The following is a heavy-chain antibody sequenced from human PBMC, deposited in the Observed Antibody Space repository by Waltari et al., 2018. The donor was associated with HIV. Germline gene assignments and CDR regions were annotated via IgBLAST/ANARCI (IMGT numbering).Heavy chain of an antibody. Sequence: QLQLRESGPGLVKPSGTLSLRCIFSGGAISRSFSFWGWIRQTPGQGLEWFGSTHYNGTTHYNPSLKSRVTISIDTSKNQFSLKVTSVTAADTAAYYCARKGWLGGRYFQHWGLGTLVTVSS. CDR2: THYNGTT. D-gene: IGHD6-19*01. CDR1: GGAISRSFSF. CDR3: ARKGWLGGRYFQH. J-gene: IGHJ1*01. V-gene: IGHV4-39*01.